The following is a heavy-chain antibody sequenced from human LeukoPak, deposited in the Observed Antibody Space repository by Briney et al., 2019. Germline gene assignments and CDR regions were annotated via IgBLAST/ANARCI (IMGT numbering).Heavy chain of an antibody. J-gene: IGHJ4*02. Sequence: SETLSLTCAVYGGSFSGYYWSWIRQPPGKGLEWIGEINHSGSTNYNPSLKSRVTISVDTSKNQFSLKLSSVTAADTAVYYCARDFSGSYSYWGQGTLVTVSS. CDR3: ARDFSGSYSY. V-gene: IGHV4-34*01. CDR2: INHSGST. D-gene: IGHD1-26*01. CDR1: GGSFSGYY.